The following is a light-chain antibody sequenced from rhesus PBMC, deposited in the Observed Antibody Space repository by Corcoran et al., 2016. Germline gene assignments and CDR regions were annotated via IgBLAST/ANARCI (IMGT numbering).Light chain of an antibody. Sequence: DIQMTQSPSSLSASVGDRVTITCPASQGISNNLAWYKQKPGKVPKLLIYKASTLQSGVPSRFSGSGSVTDFTLTISSLQPEDFATYYCQHGYGTPYSFGQGTKVEIK. CDR2: KAS. V-gene: IGKV1-25*01. CDR1: QGISNN. CDR3: QHGYGTPYS. J-gene: IGKJ2*01.